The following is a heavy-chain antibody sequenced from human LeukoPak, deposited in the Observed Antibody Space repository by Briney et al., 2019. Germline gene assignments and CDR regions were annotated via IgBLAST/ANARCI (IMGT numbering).Heavy chain of an antibody. CDR1: GYTFTDYY. D-gene: IGHD3-22*01. CDR2: VDPEDGET. J-gene: IGHJ4*02. Sequence: ASVKVSCKVSGYTFTDYYMHWVQQAPGKGLECMGLVDPEDGETIFAEKFQGRVTITADTSTDTAYMELSSLRSEDTAVYYCATHRPHSSGIYKPLHYCGQGTPVTVSS. V-gene: IGHV1-69-2*01. CDR3: ATHRPHSSGIYKPLHY.